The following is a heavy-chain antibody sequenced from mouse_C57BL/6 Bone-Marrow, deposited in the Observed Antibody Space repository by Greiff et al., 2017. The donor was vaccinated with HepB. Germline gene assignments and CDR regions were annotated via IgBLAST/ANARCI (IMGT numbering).Heavy chain of an antibody. Sequence: EVKLMESGGGLVQPGGSMKLSCAASGFTFSDAWMDWVRQSPGKGLEWVAEIRNKANNHATYYAESVKGRFTISRDDSKSSVYLQMNSLRAEDTGIYYCTRPSITTVPAWFAYWGQGTLVTVSA. CDR3: TRPSITTVPAWFAY. J-gene: IGHJ3*01. CDR1: GFTFSDAW. D-gene: IGHD1-1*01. V-gene: IGHV6-6*01. CDR2: IRNKANNHAT.